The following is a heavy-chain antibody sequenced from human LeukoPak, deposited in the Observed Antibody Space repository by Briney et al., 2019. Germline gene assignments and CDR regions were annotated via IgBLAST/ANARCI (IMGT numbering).Heavy chain of an antibody. J-gene: IGHJ4*02. Sequence: GGSLRLSCAASGFTFSSYGMHWVHQAPGKGLEWVAVISYDGSNKYYADSVKGRFTISRDNSKNTLYLQMNSLRAEDTAVYYCAKDQSDYVWGSYPLDYWGQGTLVTVSS. CDR2: ISYDGSNK. CDR3: AKDQSDYVWGSYPLDY. D-gene: IGHD3-16*02. V-gene: IGHV3-30*18. CDR1: GFTFSSYG.